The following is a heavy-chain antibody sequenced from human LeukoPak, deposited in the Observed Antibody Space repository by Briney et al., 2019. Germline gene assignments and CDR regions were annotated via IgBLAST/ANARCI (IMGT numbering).Heavy chain of an antibody. D-gene: IGHD2-15*01. Sequence: GESLKISCKGSGYSFTSYWIGWVRQMPGKGLEWMGIIYPGDSDTRYSPSFQGQVTISADKSISTAYLQWSSLKASDTAMYYCAISRVVAATGENYYYYMDVWGKGTTVTVSS. CDR2: IYPGDSDT. CDR3: AISRVVAATGENYYYYMDV. CDR1: GYSFTSYW. J-gene: IGHJ6*03. V-gene: IGHV5-51*01.